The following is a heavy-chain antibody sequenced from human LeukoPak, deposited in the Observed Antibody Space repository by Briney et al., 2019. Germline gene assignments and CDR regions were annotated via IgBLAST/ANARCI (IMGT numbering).Heavy chain of an antibody. CDR1: EFSVGSNY. Sequence: GGSLRLSCAASEFSVGSNYMTWVRQAPGKGLVWVSRINSDGSSTSYADSVKGRFTISRDNAKNTLYLQMNSLRAEDTAAYYCARVHRLRLGELSLYDYWGQGTLVTVSS. V-gene: IGHV3-74*01. J-gene: IGHJ4*02. CDR2: INSDGSST. CDR3: ARVHRLRLGELSLYDY. D-gene: IGHD3-16*02.